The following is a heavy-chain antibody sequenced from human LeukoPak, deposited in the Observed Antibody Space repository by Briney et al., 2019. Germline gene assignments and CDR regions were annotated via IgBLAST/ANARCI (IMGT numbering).Heavy chain of an antibody. CDR1: GFTFSSYA. CDR2: ISGSGGST. D-gene: IGHD3-10*02. J-gene: IGHJ4*02. CDR3: AKDVRGGDSPSEPIDY. V-gene: IGHV3-23*01. Sequence: GGSLRLSCAASGFTFSSYAMSWVRQAPGKGLEWVSAISGSGGSTYYADSVKGRFTISRDNSKNTLYLQMNSLRVEDTAMYYCAKDVRGGDSPSEPIDYWGQGTQVTVSS.